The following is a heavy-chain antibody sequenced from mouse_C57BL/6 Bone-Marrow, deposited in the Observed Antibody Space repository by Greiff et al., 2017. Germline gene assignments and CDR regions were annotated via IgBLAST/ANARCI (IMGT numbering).Heavy chain of an antibody. CDR2: IYPRSGNT. CDR1: GYTFTSYG. CDR3: ARRLLRGYYAMDY. Sequence: VMLVESGAELARPGASVKLSCKASGYTFTSYGISWVKQRTGQGLEWIGEIYPRSGNTYYNEKFKGKATLTADKSSSTAYMELRSLTSEDSAVYFCARRLLRGYYAMDYWGQGTSVTVSS. D-gene: IGHD2-3*01. V-gene: IGHV1-81*01. J-gene: IGHJ4*01.